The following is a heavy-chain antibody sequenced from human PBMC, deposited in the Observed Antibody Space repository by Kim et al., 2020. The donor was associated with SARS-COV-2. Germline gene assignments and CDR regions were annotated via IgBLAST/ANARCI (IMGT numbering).Heavy chain of an antibody. Sequence: YYVDSVKGRFTISRDNSKNTLYLQMNSLRAEDTAVYYCAGVQELPFYFDYWGQGTLVTVSS. J-gene: IGHJ4*02. V-gene: IGHV3-66*01. CDR3: AGVQELPFYFDY. D-gene: IGHD1-1*01.